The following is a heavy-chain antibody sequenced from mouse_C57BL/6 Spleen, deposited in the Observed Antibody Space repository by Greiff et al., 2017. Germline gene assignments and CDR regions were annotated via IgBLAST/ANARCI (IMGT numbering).Heavy chain of an antibody. CDR1: GYTFTSYW. D-gene: IGHD1-1*01. CDR2: IYPGSGST. J-gene: IGHJ1*03. V-gene: IGHV1-55*01. CDR3: ARGGYYGSYWYFDV. Sequence: VQLQQPGAELVKPGASVKMSCKASGYTFTSYWITWVKQRPGQGLEWIGDIYPGSGSTNYNEKFKSKATLTVDTSCSTAYMQLSSLPSEDSAVYCCARGGYYGSYWYFDVWGTGTTVTVSS.